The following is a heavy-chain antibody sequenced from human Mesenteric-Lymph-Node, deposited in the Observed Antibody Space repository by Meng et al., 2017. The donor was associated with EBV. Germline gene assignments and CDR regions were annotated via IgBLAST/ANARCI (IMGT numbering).Heavy chain of an antibody. CDR3: ARYGSGSSQGDY. J-gene: IGHJ4*02. CDR1: GYKFITYS. Sequence: QVHLGHSGAEVKKPGASVTLSCMASGYKFITYSIPWVRQAPGQGLEWMGRISGYNGDTNYAQKFQGRVTMTTDTSTSTAYMELTSLRSDDTAVYYCARYGSGSSQGDYWGQGTLVTVSS. D-gene: IGHD3-10*01. V-gene: IGHV1-18*04. CDR2: ISGYNGDT.